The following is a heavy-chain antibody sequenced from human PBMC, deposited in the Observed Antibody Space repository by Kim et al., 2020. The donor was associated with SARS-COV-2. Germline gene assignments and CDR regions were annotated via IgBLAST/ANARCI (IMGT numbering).Heavy chain of an antibody. CDR2: FDPAKGET. V-gene: IGHV1-24*01. CDR3: ATDRGIFGVGPLGY. CDR1: GYSLTELS. D-gene: IGHD3-3*01. Sequence: ASVKVSCKVSGYSLTELSMKWVRQAPGKGLEWMGGFDPAKGETIYAHKFQGRVTMAQDTSTDTAYMELSSLRSEDTAVYYCATDRGIFGVGPLGYWGQGTLVTVSS. J-gene: IGHJ4*02.